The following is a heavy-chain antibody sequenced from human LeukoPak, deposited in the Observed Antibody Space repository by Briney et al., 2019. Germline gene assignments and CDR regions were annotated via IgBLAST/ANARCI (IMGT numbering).Heavy chain of an antibody. J-gene: IGHJ4*02. CDR1: GFTFSSYA. CDR3: ARDQDYYGSGRTY. V-gene: IGHV3-30*01. CDR2: ISYDGSNK. Sequence: GGSLRLSCAASGFTFSSYAMHWVRQAPGKGLEWVAVISYDGSNKYYADAVKGRFTISRDNSKNTLYLQMNSLRDEDTAVYYCARDQDYYGSGRTYWGQGTLVTVSS. D-gene: IGHD3-10*01.